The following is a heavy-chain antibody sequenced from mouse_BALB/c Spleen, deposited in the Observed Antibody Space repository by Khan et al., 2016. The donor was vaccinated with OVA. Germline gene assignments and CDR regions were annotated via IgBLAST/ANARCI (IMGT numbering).Heavy chain of an antibody. J-gene: IGHJ4*01. V-gene: IGHV1-4*01. CDR1: GYTFTSNT. Sequence: QVQLKESGAELARPGASVRMSCKASGYTFTSNTMHWVKQRPGQGLEWIGYINPRSGYTNYNQNFKDKATLTADKSSSTAYMQLSSLTSEDFAVYYCARRTTGYTMDYWGQGTSVTVSS. CDR2: INPRSGYT. CDR3: ARRTTGYTMDY. D-gene: IGHD2-14*01.